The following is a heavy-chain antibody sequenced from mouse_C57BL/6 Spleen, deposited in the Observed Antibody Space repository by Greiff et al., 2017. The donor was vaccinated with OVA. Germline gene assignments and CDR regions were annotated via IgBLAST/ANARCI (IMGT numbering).Heavy chain of an antibody. CDR2: FYPGSGSI. CDR3: ARHDYDDYEGWLAY. Sequence: VQLQQSGAELVKPGASVKLSCEASGYTFTEYTIHWVRQRSGKGLEWIGWFYPGSGSIKYNEKFKDQATLTADKSSSTVYMELSRLTSEDSAVYFCARHDYDDYEGWLAYWGQGTLVTVSA. V-gene: IGHV1-62-2*01. CDR1: GYTFTEYT. D-gene: IGHD2-4*01. J-gene: IGHJ3*01.